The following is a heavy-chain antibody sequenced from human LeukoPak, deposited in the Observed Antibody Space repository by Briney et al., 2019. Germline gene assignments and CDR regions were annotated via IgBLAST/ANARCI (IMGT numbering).Heavy chain of an antibody. CDR3: AKLRWPEGDRSSFDY. CDR2: VCPADSRT. Sequence: GESLKISCKGSGYSFITYWIGWVRQMRGNGLEWMGIVCPADSRTISRPSFHGQVTITAATSISAAYLQWSSLKASDTAVYYCAKLRWPEGDRSSFDYWGQGTLVTVSS. V-gene: IGHV5-51*01. CDR1: GYSFITYW. D-gene: IGHD4-23*01. J-gene: IGHJ4*02.